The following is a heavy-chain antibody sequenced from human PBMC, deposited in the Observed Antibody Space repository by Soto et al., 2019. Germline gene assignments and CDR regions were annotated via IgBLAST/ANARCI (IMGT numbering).Heavy chain of an antibody. CDR2: ISASGSDS. D-gene: IGHD3-22*01. J-gene: IGHJ4*02. CDR1: GFTFNNYV. V-gene: IGHV3-23*01. Sequence: EVQLLESGGGLVQPGGSLRLSCAASGFTFNNYVMTWVRQAPGQGLDWVSSISASGSDSYYADSVRGRFTISRDNSKDTLFLQMDSLRAEDTALYYCAKVYDRYSYYYYPSTPDYWGQGTLVTVSS. CDR3: AKVYDRYSYYYYPSTPDY.